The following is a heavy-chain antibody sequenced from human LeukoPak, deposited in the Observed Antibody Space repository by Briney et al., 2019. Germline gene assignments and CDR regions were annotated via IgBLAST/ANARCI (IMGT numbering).Heavy chain of an antibody. D-gene: IGHD1-26*01. CDR2: IYSSGST. J-gene: IGHJ4*02. V-gene: IGHV4-59*01. CDR3: ARAGPGVGPTVFDF. CDR1: GGSISSYY. Sequence: SSETLSLTCTVSGGSISSYYWSWIRQPPGKGLEWIGYIYSSGSTKYNPSLESRVTISVDTSKNQFSLKLTSVTAADTAVYFCARAGPGVGPTVFDFWGQGTLVTVSS.